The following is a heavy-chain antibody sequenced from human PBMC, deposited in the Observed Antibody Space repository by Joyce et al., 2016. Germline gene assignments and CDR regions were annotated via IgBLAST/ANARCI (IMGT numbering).Heavy chain of an antibody. J-gene: IGHJ4*02. CDR2: LSSSSSYI. D-gene: IGHD2-8*01. Sequence: EVQLVESGGGLVKPGGSLRLSCAASGFTFSRYRMSWVRQAPGKGLEWVSSLSSSSSYIKYTDSVKGRFTISRDNAKNSLYLQMNSLRVEDTAVYYCARSSYTNGIFDYWGQGTLVTVSS. CDR3: ARSSYTNGIFDY. V-gene: IGHV3-21*01. CDR1: GFTFSRYR.